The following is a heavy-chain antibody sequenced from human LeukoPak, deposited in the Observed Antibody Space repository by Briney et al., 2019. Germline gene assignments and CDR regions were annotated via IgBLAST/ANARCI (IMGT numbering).Heavy chain of an antibody. CDR3: ARHGQTAMVPIDY. CDR2: IFYSGST. D-gene: IGHD5-18*01. V-gene: IGHV4-59*08. Sequence: SETLSLTCTVSGGSIRGYYWSWIRQPPGRALEWVGYIFYSGSTNYNPSLKSRVTILVDTSKNQFSLKLSSVTAADTAVYYCARHGQTAMVPIDYWGQGTLVTVSS. J-gene: IGHJ4*02. CDR1: GGSIRGYY.